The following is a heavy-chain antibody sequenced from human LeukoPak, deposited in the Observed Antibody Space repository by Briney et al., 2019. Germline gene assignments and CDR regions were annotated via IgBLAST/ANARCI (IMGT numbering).Heavy chain of an antibody. D-gene: IGHD2-2*01. CDR3: ARDCSSTSCP. CDR2: IYHSGST. CDR1: GGSISSGSYY. V-gene: IGHV4-30-2*01. Sequence: PSETLSLTCTVSGGSISSGSYYWSWIRQPAGKGLEWIGYIYHSGSTYYNPSLKSRVTISVDRSKNQFSLKLSSVTAADTAVYYCARDCSSTSCPWGQGTLVTVSS. J-gene: IGHJ5*02.